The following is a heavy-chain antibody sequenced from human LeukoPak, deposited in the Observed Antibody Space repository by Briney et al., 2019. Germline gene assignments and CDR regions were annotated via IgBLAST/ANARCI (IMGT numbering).Heavy chain of an antibody. CDR3: AVGRGTDFDY. CDR2: INPNSGGT. D-gene: IGHD1-26*01. CDR1: GYTFTDYY. Sequence: GASVKVSCKASGYTFTDYYIHWVRQAPGQGLEWMGWINPNSGGTNCAQNFQGRVTMTRDTYITTAYMDLSRLGLDDTAVYYCAVGRGTDFDYWGQGTLVTVSS. V-gene: IGHV1-2*02. J-gene: IGHJ4*02.